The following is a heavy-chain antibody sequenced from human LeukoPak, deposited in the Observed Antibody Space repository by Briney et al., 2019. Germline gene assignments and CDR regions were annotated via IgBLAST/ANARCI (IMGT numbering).Heavy chain of an antibody. CDR1: GGSISSYY. J-gene: IGHJ4*02. V-gene: IGHV4-59*01. CDR3: ARGRSGYDYYYFDY. D-gene: IGHD5-12*01. CDR2: TYYSGST. Sequence: PSETLSLTCTVSGGSISSYYWSWIRQPPGKGLEWIGYTYYSGSTNYNPSLKSRVTISVDTSKNQFSLKLSSVTAADTAVYYCARGRSGYDYYYFDYWGQGTLVTVSS.